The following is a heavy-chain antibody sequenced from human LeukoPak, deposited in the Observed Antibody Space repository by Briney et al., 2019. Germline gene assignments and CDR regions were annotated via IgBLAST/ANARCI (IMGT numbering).Heavy chain of an antibody. CDR2: INPNSGGT. Sequence: ASVKVSCKASGYTFTGYYMHWVRQAPGQGLEWMGWINPNSGGTNYAQKFQGRVTMTRDTSISTAYMELSRLRSGDTAVYYCARTAYDILTGYPYYFDYWGQGTLVTVSS. D-gene: IGHD3-9*01. CDR1: GYTFTGYY. CDR3: ARTAYDILTGYPYYFDY. V-gene: IGHV1-2*02. J-gene: IGHJ4*02.